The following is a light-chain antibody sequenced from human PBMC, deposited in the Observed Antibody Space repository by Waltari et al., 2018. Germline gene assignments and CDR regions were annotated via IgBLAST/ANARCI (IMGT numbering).Light chain of an antibody. CDR2: DAS. Sequence: EIVLTQSPATLSLSPGERATLSCRPSQSVSSYLAWYQQKPGQAPRLLIYDASNRATGIPARFSGSGSGTDFTLTISSLEPEDFAVYYCQQRSNWPRGFGGGTKVEIK. CDR1: QSVSSY. CDR3: QQRSNWPRG. J-gene: IGKJ4*01. V-gene: IGKV3-11*01.